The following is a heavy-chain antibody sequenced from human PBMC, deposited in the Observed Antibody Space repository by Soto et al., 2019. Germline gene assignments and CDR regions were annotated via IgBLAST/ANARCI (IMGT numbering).Heavy chain of an antibody. V-gene: IGHV3-23*01. D-gene: IGHD3-10*01. Sequence: GGSLRLSCAASGFTFSSYAMSWVRQAPGKGLEWVSAISGSGGSTYYADSVKGRFTISRDNSKNTLYLQMNSLRAEDTAVYYCAKDRRYYGSGSPFYYWGQGTLVTVSS. CDR2: ISGSGGST. J-gene: IGHJ4*02. CDR3: AKDRRYYGSGSPFYY. CDR1: GFTFSSYA.